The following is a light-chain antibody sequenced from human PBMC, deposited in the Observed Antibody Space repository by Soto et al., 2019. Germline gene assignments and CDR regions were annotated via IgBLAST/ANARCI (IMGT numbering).Light chain of an antibody. V-gene: IGKV3-20*01. CDR2: GAS. Sequence: NVFTKSPGTVSLCTGERATLSCRASQSVSSSYLAWYQQKPGQAPRLLIYGASSRATGIPDRFSGSGSGTDFTLTISRLEPEDFAVYYCQQYGSSPQTFGQGTKVDIK. CDR1: QSVSSSY. J-gene: IGKJ1*01. CDR3: QQYGSSPQT.